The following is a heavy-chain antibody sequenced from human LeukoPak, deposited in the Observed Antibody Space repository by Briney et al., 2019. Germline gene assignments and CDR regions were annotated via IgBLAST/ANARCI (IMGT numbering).Heavy chain of an antibody. V-gene: IGHV3-9*03. CDR2: ISWNSGSI. D-gene: IGHD6-6*01. CDR3: AKDMGYSSSSAFDC. J-gene: IGHJ4*02. CDR1: GFTFDDYA. Sequence: GGSLRLSCAASGFTFDDYAMHWVRQAPGKGLEWVSGISWNSGSIGYADSVKGRFTISRDNAKNSLYLQMNSLRAEDMALYYCAKDMGYSSSSAFDCWGQGTLVTVSS.